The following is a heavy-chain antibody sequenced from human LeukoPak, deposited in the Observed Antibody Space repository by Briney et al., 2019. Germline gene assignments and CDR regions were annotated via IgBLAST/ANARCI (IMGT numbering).Heavy chain of an antibody. D-gene: IGHD6-13*01. CDR2: IYYSGST. J-gene: IGHJ4*02. Sequence: SETLSLTCTVSGGSISSGGYYWSWIRQHPGKGMEWIGHIYYSGSTYYNPSLKSRFTISLDTSKNQFSLKLSSVTAADTAVYYCASIAAAHDYWGQGTLVTVSS. V-gene: IGHV4-31*03. CDR1: GGSISSGGYY. CDR3: ASIAAAHDY.